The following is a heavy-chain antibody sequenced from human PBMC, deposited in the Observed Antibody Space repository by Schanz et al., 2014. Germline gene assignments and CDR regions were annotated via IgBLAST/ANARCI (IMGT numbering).Heavy chain of an antibody. CDR1: GYTFTRSG. CDR2: IGGSDGNT. D-gene: IGHD1-26*01. V-gene: IGHV1-18*01. Sequence: QVQLVQSGGEVKTPGASVKVSCKASGYTFTRSGISWVRQAPGQGLEWMGWIGGSDGNTKFPQKFHGSVTMTTDTSTSTVYMELRSLTSDDSAVYYCARDRDQWDGNYLDYWGQGTLVTVSS. CDR3: ARDRDQWDGNYLDY. J-gene: IGHJ4*02.